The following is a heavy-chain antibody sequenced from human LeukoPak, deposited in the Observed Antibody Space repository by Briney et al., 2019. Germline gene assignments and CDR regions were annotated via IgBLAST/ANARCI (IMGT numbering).Heavy chain of an antibody. CDR1: GFTFDDYG. D-gene: IGHD2-21*02. CDR2: INWNGGST. J-gene: IGHJ4*02. V-gene: IGHV3-20*04. Sequence: RPGGSLRLSCAASGFTFDDYGMSWVRQAPGKGLEWVSGINWNGGSTGYADSVKGRFTISRDNAKNSLYLQMNSLRAEDTALYYCARGQACGGDCYENFDYWGQGTLATVSS. CDR3: ARGQACGGDCYENFDY.